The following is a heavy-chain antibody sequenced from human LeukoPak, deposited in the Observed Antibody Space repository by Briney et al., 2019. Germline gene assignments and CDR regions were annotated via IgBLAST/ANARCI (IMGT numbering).Heavy chain of an antibody. CDR1: GDSVSSNSAA. D-gene: IGHD1-26*01. V-gene: IGHV6-1*01. Sequence: SQTLSLTCAISGDSVSSNSAAWNWIRQSPSRGREWLGRTYYRSKWYNDYAVSVKSRITINPDTSKNQFSLQLNSVTPEDTAVYYCARDTNSGPGSYYYYGMDVWGQGTTVTVSS. CDR2: TYYRSKWYN. CDR3: ARDTNSGPGSYYYYGMDV. J-gene: IGHJ6*02.